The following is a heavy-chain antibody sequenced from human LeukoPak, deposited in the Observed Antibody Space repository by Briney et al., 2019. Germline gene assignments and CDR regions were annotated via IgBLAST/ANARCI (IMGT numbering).Heavy chain of an antibody. D-gene: IGHD3-22*01. J-gene: IGHJ3*02. CDR1: GDSISSYY. CDR2: IFYRGST. V-gene: IGHV4-59*01. Sequence: PSETLSLTCTVSGDSISSYYWSWIRQPPGKGLEWIGYIFYRGSTNYKPSLKSRVTISIDTSKNQFSLKLSSVTAADTAVYYCARGGSGNWDAFDIWGQGTMVTVSS. CDR3: ARGGSGNWDAFDI.